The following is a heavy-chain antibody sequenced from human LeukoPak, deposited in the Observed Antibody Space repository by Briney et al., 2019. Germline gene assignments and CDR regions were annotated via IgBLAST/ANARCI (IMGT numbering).Heavy chain of an antibody. CDR3: ARDRIIYGDYGDAFDI. CDR2: ISSSSSYI. J-gene: IGHJ3*02. CDR1: GFTFSRYS. Sequence: GGSLRLSCAASGFTFSRYSVNWVRQAPGRGLEWVSSISSSSSYIYYADSLKGRFTSSRDNAKNSLYLQMNSLRAEDTAVYFCARDRIIYGDYGDAFDIWGQGTMVTVSS. D-gene: IGHD4-17*01. V-gene: IGHV3-21*01.